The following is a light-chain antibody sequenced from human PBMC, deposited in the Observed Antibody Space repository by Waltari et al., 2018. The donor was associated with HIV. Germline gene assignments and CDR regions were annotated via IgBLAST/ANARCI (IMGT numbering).Light chain of an antibody. Sequence: DIQMTQSPSSLSASVGDSVTITCQASQDISNYLNWYQQKPGKAPKLLIYDASNLEPGVPSRFSGSGSGTDFTFTITSLQPEDVATYYCQQYDNLPPYTFGQGTKLEIK. J-gene: IGKJ2*01. CDR1: QDISNY. CDR3: QQYDNLPPYT. CDR2: DAS. V-gene: IGKV1-33*01.